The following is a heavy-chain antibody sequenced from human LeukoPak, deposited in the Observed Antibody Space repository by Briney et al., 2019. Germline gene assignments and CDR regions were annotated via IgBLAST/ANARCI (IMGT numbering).Heavy chain of an antibody. CDR2: IWYDGSNK. J-gene: IGHJ4*02. D-gene: IGHD3-22*01. CDR3: ARDEIEAWYYYDSSGSIDY. V-gene: IGHV3-33*01. CDR1: GFTFSSYG. Sequence: PWGSLRLSCAASGFTFSSYGMHWVRQAPGKGLEWVAVIWYDGSNKYYADSVKGRFTISRDNSKNTLYLQMNSPRAEDTAVYYCARDEIEAWYYYDSSGSIDYWGQGTLVTVSS.